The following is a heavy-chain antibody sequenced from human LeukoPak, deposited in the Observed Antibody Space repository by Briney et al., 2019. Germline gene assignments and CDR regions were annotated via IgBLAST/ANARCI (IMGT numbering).Heavy chain of an antibody. D-gene: IGHD4-23*01. CDR2: INSDGSST. V-gene: IGHV3-74*01. CDR3: AKDLSFDYGGNSVGFDY. J-gene: IGHJ4*02. Sequence: GGSLRLSCAASGFTFSSYWMHWVRQAPGKGLVWVSRINSDGSSTSYADSVKGRFTISRDNSKNTLYLQMNSLRAEDTAVYYCAKDLSFDYGGNSVGFDYWGQGTLVTVSS. CDR1: GFTFSSYW.